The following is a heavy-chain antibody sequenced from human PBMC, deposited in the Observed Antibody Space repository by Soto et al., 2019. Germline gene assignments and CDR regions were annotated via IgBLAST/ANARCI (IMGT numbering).Heavy chain of an antibody. Sequence: SETLSLTCAVYGGSFSGYYWSWIRQPPGKGLEWIGEINHSGSTNYNPSLKSRVTISVDTSKNHFSLKLSSVTAADTAVYYCARWGRERDYYYMDVWGKGTTVTVSS. CDR1: GGSFSGYY. D-gene: IGHD3-16*01. V-gene: IGHV4-34*01. J-gene: IGHJ6*03. CDR3: ARWGRERDYYYMDV. CDR2: INHSGST.